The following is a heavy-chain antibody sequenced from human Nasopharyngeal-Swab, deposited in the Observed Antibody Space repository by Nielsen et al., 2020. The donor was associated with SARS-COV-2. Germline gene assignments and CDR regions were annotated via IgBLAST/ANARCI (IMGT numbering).Heavy chain of an antibody. CDR2: IDWDDDK. J-gene: IGHJ4*02. V-gene: IGHV2-70*01. CDR3: ARTTYYYDSSGYSHYFDY. Sequence: SGPTLVKPTQTLTLTCTFSGFSLSTSGMCVSWIRQPPGKALEWLALIDWDDDKYYSTSLKTRLTISKDTSKNQVVLTMTNMDPVDTATYYCARTTYYYDSSGYSHYFDYWGQGTLVTVS. CDR1: GFSLSTSGMC. D-gene: IGHD3-22*01.